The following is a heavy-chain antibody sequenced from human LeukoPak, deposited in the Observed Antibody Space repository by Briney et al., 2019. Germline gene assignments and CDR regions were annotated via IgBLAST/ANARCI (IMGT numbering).Heavy chain of an antibody. V-gene: IGHV1-46*01. J-gene: IGHJ4*02. CDR3: VRSDYPRDGYNYGPQAKY. CDR2: INPSGGST. D-gene: IGHD5-24*01. CDR1: GYTFTSYY. Sequence: ASVKVSCKASGYTFTSYYMHWVRQAPGQGLEWMGIINPSGGSTSYAQKFQGRVTMTRDTSTSTVYMELSSLRSEDTAEYYCVRSDYPRDGYNYGPQAKYWGQGTLVTVSS.